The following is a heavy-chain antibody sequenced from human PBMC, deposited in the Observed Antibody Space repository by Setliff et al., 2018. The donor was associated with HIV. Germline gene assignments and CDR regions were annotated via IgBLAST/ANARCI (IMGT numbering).Heavy chain of an antibody. Sequence: TSETLSLTCAVYGGSFSGYYWSWIRQPPGKGLEWIGYIYYSGSTNYNPSLKSRVTISVDTSKKQFSLKLSSVSAADTAVYYCARVYYYGSPHMDVWGKGTTVTVSS. D-gene: IGHD3-10*01. CDR2: IYYSGST. CDR3: ARVYYYGSPHMDV. J-gene: IGHJ6*03. CDR1: GGSFSGYY. V-gene: IGHV4-34*11.